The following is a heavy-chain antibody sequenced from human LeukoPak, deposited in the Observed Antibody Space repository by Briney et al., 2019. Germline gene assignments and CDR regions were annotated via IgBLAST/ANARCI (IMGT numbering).Heavy chain of an antibody. Sequence: RASVKVSCKASGYKFTSYYVHWVRQAPEQGLEWMGIINPTDGSAMYAQQFHGRVTMTRDMSTSTIYMDLSSLRSEDRAVYYCARSLYDMKFDYWGQGTLVTVSS. V-gene: IGHV1-46*01. CDR2: INPTDGSA. D-gene: IGHD2/OR15-2a*01. CDR1: GYKFTSYY. J-gene: IGHJ4*02. CDR3: ARSLYDMKFDY.